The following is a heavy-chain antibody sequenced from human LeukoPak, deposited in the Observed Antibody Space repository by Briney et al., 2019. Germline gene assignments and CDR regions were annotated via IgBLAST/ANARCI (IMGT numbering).Heavy chain of an antibody. D-gene: IGHD6-19*01. CDR1: GFTFSSYW. J-gene: IGHJ4*02. CDR2: ISGSGGST. Sequence: GSLRLSCAASGFTFSSYWMSWVRQAPGKGLEWVSAISGSGGSTYYADSVKGRFTISRDNSKNTLYLQMNSLRAEDTAVYYCAKGSSGWYGNPFDYWGQGTLVTVSS. V-gene: IGHV3-23*01. CDR3: AKGSSGWYGNPFDY.